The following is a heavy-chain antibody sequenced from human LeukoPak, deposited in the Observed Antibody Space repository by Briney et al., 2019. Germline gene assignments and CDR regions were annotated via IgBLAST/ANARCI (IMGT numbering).Heavy chain of an antibody. V-gene: IGHV1-8*01. CDR3: ASQRTSGSVYYYYYGMDV. J-gene: IGHJ6*02. CDR1: GYTFTSYD. Sequence: ASVKVSCKASGYTFTSYDINWVRQATGQGLEWMGWMNPNSGNTGYAQKLQGRVTVTRNTSISTAYMELSSLRSEDTAVYYCASQRTSGSVYYYYYGMDVWGQGTTVTVSS. D-gene: IGHD3-10*01. CDR2: MNPNSGNT.